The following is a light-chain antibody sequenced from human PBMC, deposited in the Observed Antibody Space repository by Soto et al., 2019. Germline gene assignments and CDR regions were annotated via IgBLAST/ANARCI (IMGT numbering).Light chain of an antibody. CDR2: GAS. V-gene: IGKV3-20*01. Sequence: IVVTQSPGTLSLSPGERATLSCRARQSVSSSYLAWYQQKPGQAPRLLICGASSRATGIPDRFSGSGSGTDFTLTISRLEPEDFAVYFCQQYGSSPRLTFGGGTRLEIK. CDR3: QQYGSSPRLT. CDR1: QSVSSSY. J-gene: IGKJ5*01.